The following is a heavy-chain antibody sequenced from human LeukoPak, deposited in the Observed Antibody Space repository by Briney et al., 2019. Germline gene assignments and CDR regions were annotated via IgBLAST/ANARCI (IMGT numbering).Heavy chain of an antibody. CDR3: ARDPHRGGDYDY. CDR2: IKPDGSEK. V-gene: IGHV3-7*03. Sequence: GGSLRLSCAASGFTFNNYWMNWVRQAPGKGLEWVANIKPDGSEKYYVDSVNGRFTISRDNAKNSLYLQMNSLRAEDTAVYYCARDPHRGGDYDYWGQGTLVTVPS. CDR1: GFTFNNYW. J-gene: IGHJ4*02. D-gene: IGHD4-17*01.